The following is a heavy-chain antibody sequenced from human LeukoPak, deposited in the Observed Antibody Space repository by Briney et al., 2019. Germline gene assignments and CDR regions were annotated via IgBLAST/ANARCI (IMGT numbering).Heavy chain of an antibody. V-gene: IGHV1-69*04. D-gene: IGHD6-19*01. CDR1: GGTFSSYA. J-gene: IGHJ2*01. Sequence: GASVKVSCKASGGTFSSYAISWVRQAPGQGLEWMGRIIPIPGIANYAQKFQGRVTITADKSTSTAYMELSSLRSEDTAVYYCARGWWSVADNYWYFDLWGRGTLVTVSS. CDR2: IIPIPGIA. CDR3: ARGWWSVADNYWYFDL.